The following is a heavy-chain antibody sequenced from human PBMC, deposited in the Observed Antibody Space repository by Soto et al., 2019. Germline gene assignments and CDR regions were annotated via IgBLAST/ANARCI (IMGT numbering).Heavy chain of an antibody. Sequence: SETLSLTCAVYGGSVNGYYWNWIRQPPGKGLEWIGEINHTGGTHYNPSLKSRVTMSVDTSKNQFSLRLSSVTAADTAIYCCATRITVFGLLIPPFDPWGQGTQVTVSS. V-gene: IGHV4-34*01. CDR1: GGSVNGYY. J-gene: IGHJ5*02. CDR3: ATRITVFGLLIPPFDP. D-gene: IGHD3-3*01. CDR2: INHTGGT.